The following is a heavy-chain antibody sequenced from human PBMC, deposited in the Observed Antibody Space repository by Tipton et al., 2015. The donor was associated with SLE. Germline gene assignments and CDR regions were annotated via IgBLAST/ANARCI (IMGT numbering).Heavy chain of an antibody. D-gene: IGHD3-22*01. CDR1: GGSISSSSYY. Sequence: TLSLTCTVSGGSISSSSYYWGWIRPPPGKGLEWIGRIHYSGSTYYNPSLNSRVTISVDTSKNQFSLKLSSVTAADTAVYYCARLGGYYDSSGYSYYFDYLGQGTLVTVSS. V-gene: IGHV4-39*01. J-gene: IGHJ4*02. CDR3: ARLGGYYDSSGYSYYFDY. CDR2: IHYSGST.